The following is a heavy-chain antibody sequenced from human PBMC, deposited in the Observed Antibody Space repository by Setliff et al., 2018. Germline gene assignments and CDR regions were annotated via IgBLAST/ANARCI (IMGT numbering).Heavy chain of an antibody. D-gene: IGHD3-22*01. CDR3: ARVRGYDTTGYSLMY. CDR2: ISSDANIK. J-gene: IGHJ4*02. CDR1: GFTLSNYA. V-gene: IGHV3-30-3*01. Sequence: PGGSLRLSCAASGFTLSNYAIHWVRQAPGKGLDWVALISSDANIKYYADSVKGRFSISRDNSQNTVYLQMDSLRAGDTAAYHCARVRGYDTTGYSLMYWGQGALVTVSS.